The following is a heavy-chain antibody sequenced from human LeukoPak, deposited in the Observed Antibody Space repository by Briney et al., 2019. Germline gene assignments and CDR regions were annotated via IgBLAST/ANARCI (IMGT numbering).Heavy chain of an antibody. CDR2: IYYTGST. CDR1: GEYISNFY. CDR3: ARQRSITVYGVVSGWFDP. V-gene: IGHV4-59*08. D-gene: IGHD3-3*01. J-gene: IGHJ5*02. Sequence: TSETLSLTCTVSGEYISNFYWSWIRQPPGRGLEWIAYIYYTGSTNYNPSLKSRVTISLDTSRNQFSLKLSSVTAADTAVYYCARQRSITVYGVVSGWFDPWGQGTLVTVS.